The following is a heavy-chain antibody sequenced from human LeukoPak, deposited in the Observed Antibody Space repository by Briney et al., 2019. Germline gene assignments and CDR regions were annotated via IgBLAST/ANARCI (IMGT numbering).Heavy chain of an antibody. V-gene: IGHV3-21*01. Sequence: PGGSLRLSCAASGFTFSSYSMNWVRQAPVKGLEWVSSISSSSSYIYYADSVKGRFTTSRDNAKNSLYLQMDSLRAEDTAVYYCARARDGYNIRPLDYWGRGTLVTVSS. D-gene: IGHD5-24*01. CDR1: GFTFSSYS. J-gene: IGHJ4*02. CDR2: ISSSSSYI. CDR3: ARARDGYNIRPLDY.